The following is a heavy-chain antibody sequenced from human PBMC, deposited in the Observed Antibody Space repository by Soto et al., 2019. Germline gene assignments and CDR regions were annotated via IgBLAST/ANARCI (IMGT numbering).Heavy chain of an antibody. Sequence: QVQLQQWGAGLLKPSETLSLTCAVYGGSFSGYYWSWIRQPPGKGLEWIGEINHSGSTNYNPSLKSRVTISVDTSKNQFSLKPSSVTAADTAVYYCARAKVFLSKYYYYGMDVWGQGTTVTVSS. J-gene: IGHJ6*02. CDR3: ARAKVFLSKYYYYGMDV. D-gene: IGHD3-3*01. CDR1: GGSFSGYY. V-gene: IGHV4-34*01. CDR2: INHSGST.